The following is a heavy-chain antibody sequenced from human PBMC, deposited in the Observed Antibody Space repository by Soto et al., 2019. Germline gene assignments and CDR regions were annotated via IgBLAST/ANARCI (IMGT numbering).Heavy chain of an antibody. CDR3: ARCRFRITKNYYYYGRDG. D-gene: IGHD3-16*01. V-gene: IGHV4-34*01. Sequence: PAEPLSLTCAVYGGTFSGYSWSWIRQPPGKGLEWLGEINDSGSTNYKPYSKSRVSISVDTSKNQFSLKLTSVSAADTAIYYDARCRFRITKNYYYYGRDGWGQGTTVTVSS. CDR1: GGTFSGYS. J-gene: IGHJ6*02. CDR2: INDSGST.